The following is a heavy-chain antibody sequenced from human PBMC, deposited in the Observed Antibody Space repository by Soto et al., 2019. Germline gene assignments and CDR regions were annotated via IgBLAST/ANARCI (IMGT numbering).Heavy chain of an antibody. D-gene: IGHD3-10*01. J-gene: IGHJ3*02. CDR2: IIPIFGTA. Sequence: SVKVSCKASGGTFSSYAISWVRQAPGQGPEWMGGIIPIFGTANYAQKFQGRVTITADESTSTAYMELSSLRSEDTAVYYCAREVGSITMVRGVIIGPAFDIWGQGRMVTVAS. V-gene: IGHV1-69*13. CDR3: AREVGSITMVRGVIIGPAFDI. CDR1: GGTFSSYA.